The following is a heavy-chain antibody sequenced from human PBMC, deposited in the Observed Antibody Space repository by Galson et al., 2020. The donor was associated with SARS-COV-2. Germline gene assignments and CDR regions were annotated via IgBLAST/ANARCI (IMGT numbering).Heavy chain of an antibody. D-gene: IGHD6-13*01. CDR3: ATDFSYSSSWYVNY. CDR2: FDPEDGET. Sequence: GESLKISCKVSGYTLTELSMHWVRQAPGKGLEWMGGFDPEDGETIYAQKFQGRVTMTEDTSTDTAYMELSSLRSEDTAVYYCATDFSYSSSWYVNYWGQGTLVTVSS. J-gene: IGHJ4*02. V-gene: IGHV1-24*01. CDR1: GYTLTELS.